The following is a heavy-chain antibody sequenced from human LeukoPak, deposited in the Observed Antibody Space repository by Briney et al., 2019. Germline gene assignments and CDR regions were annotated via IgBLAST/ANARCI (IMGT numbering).Heavy chain of an antibody. D-gene: IGHD2-15*01. CDR1: GFTFSSYA. J-gene: IGHJ4*02. CDR3: AKDLGGGTDADIVVVVAATRFDY. Sequence: HPGGSLRLSCAASGFTFSSYAMSWVRQAPGKGLEWVSAISGSGGSTYYADSVKGRFTISRDNSKNTLYLQMNSLRAEDTAVYYCAKDLGGGTDADIVVVVAATRFDYWGQGTLVTVSS. CDR2: ISGSGGST. V-gene: IGHV3-23*01.